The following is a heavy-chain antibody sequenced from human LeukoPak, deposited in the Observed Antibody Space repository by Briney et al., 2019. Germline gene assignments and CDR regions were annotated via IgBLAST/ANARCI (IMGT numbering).Heavy chain of an antibody. CDR3: ARYYGSGNFDY. D-gene: IGHD3-10*01. CDR2: INRNGGST. CDR1: GFTFDDYG. V-gene: IGHV3-20*04. Sequence: GGSLRLSCAASGFTFDDYGMSWVRQAPGKGLEWASGINRNGGSTGYADSVKGRFTISRDNAKNSLYLQMNSLRAEDTALYYCARYYGSGNFDYWGQGTLVTVSS. J-gene: IGHJ4*02.